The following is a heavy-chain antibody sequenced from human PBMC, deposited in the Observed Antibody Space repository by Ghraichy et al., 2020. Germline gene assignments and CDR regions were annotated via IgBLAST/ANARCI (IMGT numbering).Heavy chain of an antibody. CDR3: ARGTYMITFGGVIAGADDAFDI. V-gene: IGHV4-34*01. D-gene: IGHD3-16*02. CDR2: INHSGST. CDR1: GGSFSGYY. J-gene: IGHJ3*02. Sequence: SETLSLTCAVYGGSFSGYYWSWIRQPPGKGLEWIGEINHSGSTNYNPSLKSRVTISVDTSKNQFSLKLSSVTAADTAVYYCARGTYMITFGGVIAGADDAFDIWGQGTMVTVSS.